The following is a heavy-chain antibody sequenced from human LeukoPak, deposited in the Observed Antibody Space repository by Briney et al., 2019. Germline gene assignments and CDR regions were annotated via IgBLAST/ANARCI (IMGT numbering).Heavy chain of an antibody. V-gene: IGHV1-2*06. CDR3: ARGPGRYSYGFYYYYYMDV. CDR2: INPNSGGT. J-gene: IGHJ6*03. CDR1: GYTFTGYY. D-gene: IGHD5-18*01. Sequence: ASVKVSCKASGYTFTGYYIHWVRQAPGQGLEWMGRINPNSGGTNYAQKFQGRVTMTRDTSISTAYMELSRLRSDDTAVYYCARGPGRYSYGFYYYYYMDVWGKGTTVTVSS.